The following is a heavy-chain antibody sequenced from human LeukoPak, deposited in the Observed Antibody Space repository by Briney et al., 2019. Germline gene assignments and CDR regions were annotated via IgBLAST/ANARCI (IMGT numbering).Heavy chain of an antibody. CDR3: AREGGDSISDY. CDR2: IYYSGST. CDR1: GGSISSGSYY. J-gene: IGHJ4*02. D-gene: IGHD6-6*01. Sequence: SQTLSLTCTVSGGSISSGSYYWGWLRQPPGKGLEWIGSIYYSGSTYYNPSLKSRVTISVDTSKNQFSLKLSSVTAADTAVYYCAREGGDSISDYWGQGTLVTVSS. V-gene: IGHV4-39*07.